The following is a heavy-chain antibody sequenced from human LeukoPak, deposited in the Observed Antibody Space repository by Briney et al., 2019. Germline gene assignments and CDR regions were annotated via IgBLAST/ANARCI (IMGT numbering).Heavy chain of an antibody. J-gene: IGHJ5*02. D-gene: IGHD3-3*02. CDR1: GGSFSGYY. Sequence: SETLSLTCAVDGGSFSGYYWSWIRQPPGKGLEWIGEINHSGSTNYNPSLKSRVTISVDTSKNQFSLKLSSVTAADTAVYYCARGRYYLFNWFDPWGQGTLVTVSS. V-gene: IGHV4-34*01. CDR3: ARGRYYLFNWFDP. CDR2: INHSGST.